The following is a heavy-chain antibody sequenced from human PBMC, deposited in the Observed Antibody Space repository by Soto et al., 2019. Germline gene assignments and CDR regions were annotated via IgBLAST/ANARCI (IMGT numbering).Heavy chain of an antibody. CDR2: IYYSGST. CDR1: GGSISSYY. D-gene: IGHD4-17*01. V-gene: IGHV4-59*12. J-gene: IGHJ3*02. Sequence: SETLSLTCTVSGGSISSYYWSWIRRPPGKGLEWIGYIYYSGSTNYNPSLKSRVTISVDTSKNQFSLKLSSVTAADTAVYYCARRYGGASDIWGQGTMVTVSS. CDR3: ARRYGGASDI.